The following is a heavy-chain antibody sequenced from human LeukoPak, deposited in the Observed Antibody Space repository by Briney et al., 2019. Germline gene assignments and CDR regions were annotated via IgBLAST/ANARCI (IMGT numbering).Heavy chain of an antibody. CDR2: IYSGGST. Sequence: PGGSLRLSCAASGFTVSSNYMSWVRQAPGKGLEWVSVIYSGGSTYYADSVKGRFTISRDNSKNTLYLRMNSLRAEDTAVYYCARDGDYYGSGSYDPYTSLSAWGQGTLVTVSS. V-gene: IGHV3-66*01. CDR3: ARDGDYYGSGSYDPYTSLSA. J-gene: IGHJ5*02. CDR1: GFTVSSNY. D-gene: IGHD3-10*01.